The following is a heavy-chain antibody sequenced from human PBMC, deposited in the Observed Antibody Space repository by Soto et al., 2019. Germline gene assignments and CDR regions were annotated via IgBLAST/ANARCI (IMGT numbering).Heavy chain of an antibody. CDR3: ARHSELVQMPGTGWFDP. CDR2: INAANGDT. CDR1: GYIFTTSG. J-gene: IGHJ5*02. Sequence: QVHLVQSGAELKKPGASVRISCEASGYIFTTSGIHWVRQAPGQTLEWMGWINAANGDTKYSQKFQGRVTITRDTFASTAYMDLSSLRDEDTSVYYCARHSELVQMPGTGWFDPWGQGTVVTVSS. V-gene: IGHV1-3*01. D-gene: IGHD1-1*01.